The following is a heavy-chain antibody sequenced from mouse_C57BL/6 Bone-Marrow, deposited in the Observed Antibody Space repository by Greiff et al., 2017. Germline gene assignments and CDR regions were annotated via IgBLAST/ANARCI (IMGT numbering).Heavy chain of an antibody. Sequence: EVKLMESGPELVKPGASVKISCKASGYSFTDYNMNWVKQSNGKSLEWIGVINPNYGTTSYNQKFKGKATLTVDQSSSTAYMQLNSLTSEDSAVYYCAREGYYGSSPGYWGQGTTLTVSS. J-gene: IGHJ2*01. V-gene: IGHV1-39*01. CDR1: GYSFTDYN. D-gene: IGHD1-1*01. CDR2: INPNYGTT. CDR3: AREGYYGSSPGY.